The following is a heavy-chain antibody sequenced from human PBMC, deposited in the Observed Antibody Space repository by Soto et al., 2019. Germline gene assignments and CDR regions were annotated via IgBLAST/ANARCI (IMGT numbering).Heavy chain of an antibody. V-gene: IGHV3-9*01. Sequence: PGGSLRLSCSASGFTFSSYAMHWVRQAPGKGPEWVSGISWNSGSIGYADSVKGRFTISRDNAKNSLYLQMNSLRAEDTALYYCAKAPPRRGVTIDWYFDLWGRGTLVTVSS. CDR2: ISWNSGSI. CDR3: AKAPPRRGVTIDWYFDL. D-gene: IGHD3-10*01. J-gene: IGHJ2*01. CDR1: GFTFSSYA.